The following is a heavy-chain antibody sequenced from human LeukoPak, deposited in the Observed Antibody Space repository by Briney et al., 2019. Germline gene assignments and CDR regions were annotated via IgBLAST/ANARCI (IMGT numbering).Heavy chain of an antibody. V-gene: IGHV4-59*01. J-gene: IGHJ5*02. CDR1: GGSFGNFY. CDR2: IFYSGST. CDR3: AGTEYNWFDP. Sequence: SETLSLTCTLSGGSFGNFYWSWLRQPPGKRLEWIGYIFYSGSTTYNPSFESRVTLSVDTTKNQFFLKMNSVTAADTAVYYCAGTEYNWFDPWGQGIVVTASS.